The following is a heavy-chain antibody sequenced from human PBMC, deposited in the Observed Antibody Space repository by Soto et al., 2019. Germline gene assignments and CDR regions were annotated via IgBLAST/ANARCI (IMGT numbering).Heavy chain of an antibody. Sequence: GGSLRLSCAASGFTLSNVWMNWVRQAPGKGLEWVSVIYSGGSTYYADSVKGRFTISRDNSKNTLYLQMNSLRAEDTAVYYCARDLNYYDSSGHMYFDYWGQGTLVTVSS. CDR1: GFTLSNVW. CDR3: ARDLNYYDSSGHMYFDY. D-gene: IGHD3-22*01. V-gene: IGHV3-66*01. J-gene: IGHJ4*02. CDR2: IYSGGST.